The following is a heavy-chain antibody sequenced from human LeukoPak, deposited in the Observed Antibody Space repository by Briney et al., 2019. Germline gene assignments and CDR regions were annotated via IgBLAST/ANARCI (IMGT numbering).Heavy chain of an antibody. CDR3: ARGGGLYCSSTSCYILYYYYGMDV. CDR1: GYSFTGYY. J-gene: IGHJ6*02. Sequence: ASVKVSCKAAGYSFTGYYMHWVRQAPGQGLEWMGWINPNSGGTNYAQKFQGRVTMTRDTSISTAYRELSRLRSDDTAVYYCARGGGLYCSSTSCYILYYYYGMDVWGQGTTVTVSS. CDR2: INPNSGGT. V-gene: IGHV1-2*02. D-gene: IGHD2-2*01.